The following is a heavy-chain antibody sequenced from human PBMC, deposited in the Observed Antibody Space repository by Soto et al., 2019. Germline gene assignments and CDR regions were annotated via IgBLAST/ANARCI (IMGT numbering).Heavy chain of an antibody. J-gene: IGHJ4*02. V-gene: IGHV4-59*01. CDR2: IYYSGST. CDR3: ARDGVYVPFDY. D-gene: IGHD2-8*01. CDR1: GGSISSYY. Sequence: SETLSLTCTVSGGSISSYYWSWIRQPPGKGLEWIGYIYYSGSTNYNPSLKSRVTISVDTSKNQFSLKLSSVTAADTAVYYCARDGVYVPFDYWGQGTLVTVSS.